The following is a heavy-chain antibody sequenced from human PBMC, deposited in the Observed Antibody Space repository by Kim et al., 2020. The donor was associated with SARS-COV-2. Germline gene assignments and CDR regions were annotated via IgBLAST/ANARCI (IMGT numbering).Heavy chain of an antibody. CDR2: ISGSGGST. V-gene: IGHV3-23*01. CDR1: GFTFSSYA. D-gene: IGHD3-22*01. CDR3: AKKYYYDSSGYYFDY. Sequence: GGSLRLSCAASGFTFSSYAMNWVRQAPGKGLEWVSDISGSGGSTYYADSVKGRFTISRDNSKNTLYLQMNSLRAEDTAVYYCAKKYYYDSSGYYFDYWGQGTLVTVSS. J-gene: IGHJ4*02.